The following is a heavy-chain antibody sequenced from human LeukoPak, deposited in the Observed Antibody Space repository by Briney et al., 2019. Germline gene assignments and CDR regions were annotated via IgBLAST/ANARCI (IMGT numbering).Heavy chain of an antibody. D-gene: IGHD6-19*01. CDR2: INPTSGGT. Sequence: GASVKVSRKASGYAFTVYYMHWVRQAPGQGLEWMGWINPTSGGTNYAQKFQGRVTMTRDTSISTAYVELGELTSDDTAVCYCARGAVAGTGWFDPWGQGTLVTVSS. CDR1: GYAFTVYY. J-gene: IGHJ5*02. V-gene: IGHV1-2*02. CDR3: ARGAVAGTGWFDP.